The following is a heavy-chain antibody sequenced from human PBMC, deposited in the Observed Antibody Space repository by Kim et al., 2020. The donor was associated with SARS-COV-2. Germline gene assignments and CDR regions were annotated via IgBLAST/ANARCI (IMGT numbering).Heavy chain of an antibody. D-gene: IGHD2-21*01. CDR3: ARDGMCAFLWCSFDI. CDR1: GYTFTSYG. V-gene: IGHV1-18*01. J-gene: IGHJ3*02. Sequence: ASAKVSCKASGYTFTSYGVSWVRQAPGQGLEWMGWISANNGNTNYAQKLQGRVTMTTNTSTSTAYMELRSLRSDDTAAYYCARDGMCAFLWCSFDILGQG. CDR2: ISANNGNT.